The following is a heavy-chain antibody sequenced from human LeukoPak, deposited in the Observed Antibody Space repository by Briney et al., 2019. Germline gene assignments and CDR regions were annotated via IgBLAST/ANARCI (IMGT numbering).Heavy chain of an antibody. CDR2: INPNSGGT. CDR3: ATSVDYGGNSDPFDY. D-gene: IGHD4-23*01. J-gene: IGHJ4*02. Sequence: GASVKVSCKASGYTFTGYYMHWVRQAPGQGLEWMGWINPNSGGTNYAQKFQGRVTMTRDTSISTAYMELSSLRSEDTAVYYCATSVDYGGNSDPFDYWGQGTLVTVSS. CDR1: GYTFTGYY. V-gene: IGHV1-2*02.